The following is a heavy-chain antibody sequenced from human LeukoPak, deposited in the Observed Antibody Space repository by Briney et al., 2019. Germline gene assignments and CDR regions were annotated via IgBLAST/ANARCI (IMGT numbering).Heavy chain of an antibody. CDR2: ISAYNGNT. D-gene: IGHD3-3*01. Sequence: ASVKVSCKASAYTSTSYGISCVGQAPGQGLEWMGWISAYNGNTNYAQKLQGRVTMTTDTSTSTAYMELRSLRSDDTAVYYCARPDIPSFGMVRFLEWLTFWGQGTLVTVSS. CDR3: ARPDIPSFGMVRFLEWLTF. V-gene: IGHV1-18*01. J-gene: IGHJ4*02. CDR1: AYTSTSYG.